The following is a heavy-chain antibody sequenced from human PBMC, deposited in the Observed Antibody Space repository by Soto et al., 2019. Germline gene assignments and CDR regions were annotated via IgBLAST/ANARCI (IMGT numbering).Heavy chain of an antibody. J-gene: IGHJ6*02. CDR2: IYYSGST. CDR3: ARDQVSNWNYYGMDV. V-gene: IGHV4-31*03. Sequence: SETLSLTCTVSGGSISSSAYYWSWIRQHPGKGLEWIGYIYYSGSTYYNPSLKSRVTISMDTSKNHFSLKLSSVTAADTAVYYCARDQVSNWNYYGMDVWGQRTTVTVS. D-gene: IGHD1-20*01. CDR1: GGSISSSAYY.